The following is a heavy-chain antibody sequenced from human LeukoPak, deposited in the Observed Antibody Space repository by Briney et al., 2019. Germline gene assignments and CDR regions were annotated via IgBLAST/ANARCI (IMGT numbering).Heavy chain of an antibody. J-gene: IGHJ4*02. Sequence: GGSLRLSCAASGFTFSSYWMSWVRQAPGKGLEWVANIKQDGSEKYYVDSVKGRFTISRDNAKNSLYLQMNSPRAEDTAVYYCAKSEQWLVEGVFDYWGQGTLVTVSS. CDR3: AKSEQWLVEGVFDY. D-gene: IGHD6-19*01. CDR2: IKQDGSEK. CDR1: GFTFSSYW. V-gene: IGHV3-7*01.